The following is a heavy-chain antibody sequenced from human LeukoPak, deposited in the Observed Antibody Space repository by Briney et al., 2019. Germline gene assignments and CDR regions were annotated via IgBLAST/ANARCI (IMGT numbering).Heavy chain of an antibody. D-gene: IGHD5-18*01. J-gene: IGHJ5*02. CDR2: ISYDGSNK. V-gene: IGHV3-30*18. CDR3: AKSRIQGFDP. CDR1: GFTFRSYG. Sequence: PGGSLRLSCAASGFTFRSYGMHWVRQAPGKGLEGVAIISYDGSNKYYADSVKGRFTISRDNSKNTLYLQMNSLRAEDTAVYYCAKSRIQGFDPWGQGTLVTVSS.